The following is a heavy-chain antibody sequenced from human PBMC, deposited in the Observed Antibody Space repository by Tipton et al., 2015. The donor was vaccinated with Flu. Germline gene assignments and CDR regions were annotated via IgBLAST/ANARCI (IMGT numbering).Heavy chain of an antibody. J-gene: IGHJ4*02. CDR1: GYTFSSYE. D-gene: IGHD5-12*01. CDR2: MNPNSGNT. Sequence: QLVQSGAEVKKPGASVKVSCKASGYTFSSYEINWVRQATGQGLEWMGWMNPNSGNTGYAQKFQGRVTMTRNTSISTAYMELTSLTSEDTAVYYCARDPVVTIDVPDCWGRGTLVTVSS. V-gene: IGHV1-8*01. CDR3: ARDPVVTIDVPDC.